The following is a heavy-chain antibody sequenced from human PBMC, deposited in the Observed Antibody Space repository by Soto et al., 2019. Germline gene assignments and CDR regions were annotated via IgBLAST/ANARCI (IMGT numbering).Heavy chain of an antibody. CDR1: GGSFSGYY. V-gene: IGHV4-34*01. D-gene: IGHD5-12*01. J-gene: IGHJ4*02. CDR2: INHSGST. Sequence: QVQLQQWGAGLLKPSETLSLTCAVYGGSFSGYYWSWIRQPPGKGLEWIGEINHSGSTNYNPSLKSRVTISVDTSKNQFSLKLSSVTAADTAVYYCARGPYSGYPYWGQGTLVTVSS. CDR3: ARGPYSGYPY.